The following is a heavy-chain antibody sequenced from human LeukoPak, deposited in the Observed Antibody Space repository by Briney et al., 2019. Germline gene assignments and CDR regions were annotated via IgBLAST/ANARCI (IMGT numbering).Heavy chain of an antibody. V-gene: IGHV3-7*01. D-gene: IGHD2-2*01. CDR1: GFTFSKFW. Sequence: GGSLRLSCAASGFTFSKFWMTWVRQAPGKRLEWLANIKQDGSEKNYVDSVKGRFTISRDNAKNSLFLQMNSLRAEDTAVYYCADLPVGYWGQGTLVTVPS. J-gene: IGHJ4*02. CDR2: IKQDGSEK. CDR3: ADLPVGY.